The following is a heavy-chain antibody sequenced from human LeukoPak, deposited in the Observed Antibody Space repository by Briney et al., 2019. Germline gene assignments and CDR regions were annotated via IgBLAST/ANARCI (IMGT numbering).Heavy chain of an antibody. CDR2: INHSGSA. CDR3: ARGLDYYDSSGPSWYYGMDV. V-gene: IGHV4-34*01. J-gene: IGHJ6*02. D-gene: IGHD3-22*01. CDR1: GGSFSGHY. Sequence: SETLSLTCAVYGGSFSGHYWSWIRQPPGKGLEWIGEINHSGSANYNPSLKSRVTISVDTSKNQFSLKLSSVTAADTAVYYCARGLDYYDSSGPSWYYGMDVWGQGTTVTVSS.